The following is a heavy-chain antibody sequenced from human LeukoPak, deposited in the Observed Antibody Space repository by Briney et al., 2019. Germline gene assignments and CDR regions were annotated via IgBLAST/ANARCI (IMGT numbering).Heavy chain of an antibody. CDR3: ARQGIAAAPPNWFDP. CDR1: GGSISSYY. Sequence: PSETLSLTCTVSGGSISSYYWGWIRQPPGKGLEWIGSIYYSGSTYYNPSLKSRVTISVDTSKNQFSLKLSSVTAADTAVYYCARQGIAAAPPNWFDPWGQGTLVTVSS. D-gene: IGHD6-13*01. V-gene: IGHV4-39*07. J-gene: IGHJ5*02. CDR2: IYYSGST.